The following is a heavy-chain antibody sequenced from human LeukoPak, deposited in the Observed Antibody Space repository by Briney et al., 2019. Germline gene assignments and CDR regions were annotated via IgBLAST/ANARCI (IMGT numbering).Heavy chain of an antibody. CDR1: GFTFSSYW. CDR2: IKQDGSEK. Sequence: GGCLRLSCAASGFTFSSYWMSWVRQAPGKGLEWVANIKQDGSEKYYVDSVKGRFTISRDNAKNSLYLQMNSLRAEDTAVYYCARDLRYYYMDVWGKGTTVTVSS. J-gene: IGHJ6*03. CDR3: ARDLRYYYMDV. V-gene: IGHV3-7*01.